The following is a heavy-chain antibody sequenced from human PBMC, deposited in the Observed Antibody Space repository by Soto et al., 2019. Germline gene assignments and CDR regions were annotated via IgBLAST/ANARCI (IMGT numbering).Heavy chain of an antibody. J-gene: IGHJ4*02. Sequence: QVQLVQSGAEVKKPGASVKVSCKASGSTFTSYAMHWVRQAPGQRLEWMGWTNAGNGNTKYSQKFQGRVTITRDTSASTAYMELSSLRSEDTAVDYFARDLGEQGLVFDYSGQGTLVTVSS. CDR2: TNAGNGNT. CDR1: GSTFTSYA. V-gene: IGHV1-3*01. CDR3: ARDLGEQGLVFDY. D-gene: IGHD6-19*01.